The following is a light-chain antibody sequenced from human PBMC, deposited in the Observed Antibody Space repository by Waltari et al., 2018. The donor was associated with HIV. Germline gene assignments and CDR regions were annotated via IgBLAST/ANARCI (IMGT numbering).Light chain of an antibody. CDR1: RGDVGGYNY. J-gene: IGLJ1*01. CDR2: EVN. V-gene: IGLV2-14*01. Sequence: QSALTQPASVSGSPGQSITISCTGTRGDVGGYNYVSWYQQYPGKAPKLIIYEVNNRPSGVSARFSGSKSGNTASLTISGLQAEDEADYYCSSYTSSSTLDVFGTGTEVTVL. CDR3: SSYTSSSTLDV.